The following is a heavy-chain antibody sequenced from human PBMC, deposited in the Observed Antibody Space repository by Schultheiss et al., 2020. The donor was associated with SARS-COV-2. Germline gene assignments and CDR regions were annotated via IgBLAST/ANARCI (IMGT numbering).Heavy chain of an antibody. CDR1: GFTFTNYN. D-gene: IGHD6-13*01. V-gene: IGHV3-30*02. J-gene: IGHJ4*02. Sequence: GGSLRLSCAASGFTFTNYNMNWVRQAPGKGLEWVAFIRYDGSNKYYADSVKGRFTISRDNSKNTLYLQMNSLRAEDTAVYYCARVTASGYSSSWGSFDYWGQGTVVTVSS. CDR2: IRYDGSNK. CDR3: ARVTASGYSSSWGSFDY.